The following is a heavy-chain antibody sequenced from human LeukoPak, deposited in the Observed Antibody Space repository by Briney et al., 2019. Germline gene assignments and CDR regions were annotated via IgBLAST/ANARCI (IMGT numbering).Heavy chain of an antibody. V-gene: IGHV4-4*02. Sequence: RPSETLSLTCAVSGGSLTSSNWWSWVRQPPGKGLEWIGEMYHSGNTNYNPSLKSRVTISIDQSKNQFSLNLTSLTAADTAVYTSRNYGSATYQRVWGQGTLVIVSS. CDR2: MYHSGNT. CDR1: GGSLTSSNW. CDR3: RNYGSATYQRV. J-gene: IGHJ4*02. D-gene: IGHD3-10*01.